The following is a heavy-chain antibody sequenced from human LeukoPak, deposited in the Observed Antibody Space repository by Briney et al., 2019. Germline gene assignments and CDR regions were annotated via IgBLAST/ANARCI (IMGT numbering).Heavy chain of an antibody. D-gene: IGHD4-11*01. CDR1: GFTFSCYW. Sequence: GGSLRLSCAASGFTFSCYWMHWVRQAPGKGLVWVSRINTDGSSTSYADSVKGRFTISRDNAKNTLYLQMNSLRAEDTAVYYCARDRVTTDYYYYYMDVWGKGTTVTVSS. CDR3: ARDRVTTDYYYYYMDV. V-gene: IGHV3-74*01. CDR2: INTDGSST. J-gene: IGHJ6*03.